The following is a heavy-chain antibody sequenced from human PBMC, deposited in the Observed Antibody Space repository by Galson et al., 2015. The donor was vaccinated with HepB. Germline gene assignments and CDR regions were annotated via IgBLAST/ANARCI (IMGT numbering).Heavy chain of an antibody. J-gene: IGHJ3*02. CDR1: GFTFSSYS. CDR2: ISSSSSYI. D-gene: IGHD6-19*01. Sequence: SLRLSCAASGFTFSSYSMNWVRQAPGKGLEWVSSISSSSSYIYYADSVKGRFTISRDNAKNSLYLQMNSLRAEDTAVYYCASIVLQWLDDAFDIWGQGTMVTVSS. CDR3: ASIVLQWLDDAFDI. V-gene: IGHV3-21*01.